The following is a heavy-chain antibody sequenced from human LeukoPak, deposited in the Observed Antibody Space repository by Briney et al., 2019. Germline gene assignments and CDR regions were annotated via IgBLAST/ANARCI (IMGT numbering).Heavy chain of an antibody. V-gene: IGHV4-59*12. Sequence: AETLSLTCTVSGGSISRYYWSWIRQPPGKGLEWIGYIYYSGTTNYNPSLKSRVTISVDTSKNQFSLKLSSVTAADTAVYYCARGDFWSGYSFDYWGQGTLVTVSS. CDR1: GGSISRYY. CDR2: IYYSGTT. CDR3: ARGDFWSGYSFDY. J-gene: IGHJ4*02. D-gene: IGHD3-3*01.